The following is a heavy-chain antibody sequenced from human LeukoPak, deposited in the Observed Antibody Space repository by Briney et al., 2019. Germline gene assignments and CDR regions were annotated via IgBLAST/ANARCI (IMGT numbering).Heavy chain of an antibody. CDR2: ISSNGGST. CDR1: GFTFSNYA. Sequence: GGSLRLSCAASGFTFSNYAMHWVRQAPGKGLEYVSAISSNGGSTYYANSVKGRFTISRDNSKNTLYLQMGSLRAEDMAVYYCARDIVVVPAAAVAFDIWGQGTMVTVSS. CDR3: ARDIVVVPAAAVAFDI. D-gene: IGHD2-2*01. V-gene: IGHV3-64*01. J-gene: IGHJ3*02.